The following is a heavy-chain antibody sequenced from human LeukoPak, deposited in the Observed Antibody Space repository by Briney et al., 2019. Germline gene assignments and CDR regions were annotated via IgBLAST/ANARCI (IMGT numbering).Heavy chain of an antibody. CDR1: GFTFSDYY. CDR2: ISSSGDTM. V-gene: IGHV3-11*04. J-gene: IGHJ4*02. CDR3: ARDGASYSNYEGNFDY. Sequence: GGSLRLSCAASGFTFSDYYMSWIRQAPGRGLDCVSYISSSGDTMYYADSVKGRFTISRDNAEKSLYLQMNSLRAEDTAVYYCARDGASYSNYEGNFDYWGQGTLVTVSS. D-gene: IGHD4-11*01.